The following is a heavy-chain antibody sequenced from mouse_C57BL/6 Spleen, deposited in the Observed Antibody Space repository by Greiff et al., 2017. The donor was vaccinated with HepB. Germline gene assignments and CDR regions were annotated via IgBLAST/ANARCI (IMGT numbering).Heavy chain of an antibody. CDR2: INPYNGDT. CDR1: GYSFTGYF. CDR3: ARSMSYGYVCAY. V-gene: IGHV1-20*01. Sequence: EVKLQESGPELVKPGDSVKISCKASGYSFTGYFMNWVMQSHGKSLEWIGRINPYNGDTFYNQKFKGKATLTVDKSSSTAHMELRSLTSEDSAVYYSARSMSYGYVCAYWGQGTLVTVSA. D-gene: IGHD2-2*01. J-gene: IGHJ3*01.